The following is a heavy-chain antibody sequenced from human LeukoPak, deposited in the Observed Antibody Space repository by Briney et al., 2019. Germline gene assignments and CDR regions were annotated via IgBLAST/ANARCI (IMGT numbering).Heavy chain of an antibody. CDR2: IWNDGSNK. J-gene: IGHJ4*02. Sequence: GGSLRLSCAASGFTFRNFGMHWVRQAPGKGLEWVAVIWNDGSNKYYADSVQGRFTISRDNSEDTLYLHMNSLRAEDTAVYYCARGFIGDYWGQGTLVTVSS. V-gene: IGHV3-33*01. CDR3: ARGFIGDY. CDR1: GFTFRNFG. D-gene: IGHD3-10*01.